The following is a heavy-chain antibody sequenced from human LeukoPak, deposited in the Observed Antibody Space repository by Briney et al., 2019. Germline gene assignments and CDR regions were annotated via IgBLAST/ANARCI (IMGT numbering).Heavy chain of an antibody. CDR1: GFTFSSYS. J-gene: IGHJ4*02. CDR2: ISSSSSYI. Sequence: GGSLRLSCAASGFTFSSYSMNWVRQAPGKGLEWVSSISSSSSYIYYADSVKGRFTISRDNAKNSLYLQMNSLRAEDTAVYYCARADYYDSSGYFVDYFDSWGQGTLVTVSS. V-gene: IGHV3-21*01. D-gene: IGHD3-22*01. CDR3: ARADYYDSSGYFVDYFDS.